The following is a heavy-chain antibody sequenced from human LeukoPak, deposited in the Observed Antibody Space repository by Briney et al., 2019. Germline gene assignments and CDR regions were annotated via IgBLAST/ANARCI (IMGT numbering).Heavy chain of an antibody. V-gene: IGHV3-23*01. CDR2: ISGSGGST. D-gene: IGHD2-2*01. CDR1: GFTFSSYA. Sequence: GGSLRLSCAASGFTFSSYAMSWVRQAPGKGLGWVSAISGSGGSTYYADSVKGRFTISRDNSKNTLYLQMNSLRAEDTAVYYCAKDEILGYCSSTSCSILFDYWGQGTLVTVSS. J-gene: IGHJ4*02. CDR3: AKDEILGYCSSTSCSILFDY.